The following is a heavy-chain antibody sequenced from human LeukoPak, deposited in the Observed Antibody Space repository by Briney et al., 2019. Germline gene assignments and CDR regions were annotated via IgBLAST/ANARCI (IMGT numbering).Heavy chain of an antibody. CDR3: ASGLRYFDLYY. CDR1: DGSFSGYY. J-gene: IGHJ4*02. D-gene: IGHD3-9*01. CDR2: INHSGST. V-gene: IGHV4-34*01. Sequence: KPSETLSLTCAVYDGSFSGYYWSWIRQPPGKGLEWIGEINHSGSTNYNPSLKSRVTISLDTSKSQFSLKVRYVTAADTAVYYCASGLRYFDLYYWGQGTLVTVSS.